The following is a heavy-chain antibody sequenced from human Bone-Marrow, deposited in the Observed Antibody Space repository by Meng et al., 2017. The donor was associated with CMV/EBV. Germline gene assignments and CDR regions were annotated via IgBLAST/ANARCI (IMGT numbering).Heavy chain of an antibody. V-gene: IGHV1-69*04. J-gene: IGHJ6*02. CDR3: ARDHGTGAISYYGMDV. D-gene: IGHD2-8*02. CDR1: GYNFTSYA. CDR2: INPIRGNA. Sequence: SVKVSCKASGYNFTSYAISWVRQATGQGLEWMGRINPIRGNANYAQKFQGRVTITTDKSTSTAYMELSSLRSEDTAVYHCARDHGTGAISYYGMDVWGQGTTVTVSS.